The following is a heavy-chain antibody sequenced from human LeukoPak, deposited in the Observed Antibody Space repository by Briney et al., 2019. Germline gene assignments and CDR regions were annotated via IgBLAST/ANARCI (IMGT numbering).Heavy chain of an antibody. Sequence: GGSLRLSCAASGFSFSTYAMSWVRQAPGKGLEWVSYISSSGSTIYYADSVKGRFTISRDNAKNSLYLQMNSLRAEDTAVYYCAELGITMIGGVWGKGTTVTVSS. J-gene: IGHJ6*04. CDR2: ISSSGSTI. CDR1: GFSFSTYA. V-gene: IGHV3-48*03. D-gene: IGHD3-10*02. CDR3: AELGITMIGGV.